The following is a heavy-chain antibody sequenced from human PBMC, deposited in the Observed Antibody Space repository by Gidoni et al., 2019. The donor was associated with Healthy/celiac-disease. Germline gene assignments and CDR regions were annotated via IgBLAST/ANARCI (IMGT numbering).Heavy chain of an antibody. V-gene: IGHV3-30-3*01. Sequence: QVQLVESGGGVVQPGRSLRLSCAASGFTFSSYAMHWVRQAPGKGLEWVAVISYDGSNKYYADSVKGRFTISRDNSKNTLYLQMNSLRAEDTAVYYCARDRSRPGYYYGMDVWGQGTTVTVSS. J-gene: IGHJ6*02. CDR1: GFTFSSYA. CDR2: ISYDGSNK. D-gene: IGHD6-13*01. CDR3: ARDRSRPGYYYGMDV.